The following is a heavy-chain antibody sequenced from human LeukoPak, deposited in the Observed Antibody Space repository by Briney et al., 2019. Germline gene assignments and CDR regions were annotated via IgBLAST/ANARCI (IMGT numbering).Heavy chain of an antibody. D-gene: IGHD3-10*01. CDR1: GGTFSSYA. V-gene: IGHV1-69*05. CDR2: IIPIFGTA. Sequence: SVKVSCKASGGTFSSYAISWVRQAPGQGLEWMGRIIPIFGTANYAQKFQGRVTITTNESTSTAYMELSSLRSEDTAVYYCARVLRNYYDNWFDPWGQGTLVTVSS. J-gene: IGHJ5*02. CDR3: ARVLRNYYDNWFDP.